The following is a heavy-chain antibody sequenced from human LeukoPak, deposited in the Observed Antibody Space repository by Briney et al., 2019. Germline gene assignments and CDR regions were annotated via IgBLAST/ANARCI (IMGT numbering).Heavy chain of an antibody. CDR2: ISSSGSTI. Sequence: GGSLRLSCAASGFTFSDYYMSWIRQAPGKGLEWVSYISSSGSTIYYADSVKGRFTISRDNAKNSLYLQMNSLRAEDTAVYYCAASPYYDSSGYPKSLDYWGQGTLVTVSS. J-gene: IGHJ4*02. D-gene: IGHD3-22*01. CDR1: GFTFSDYY. CDR3: AASPYYDSSGYPKSLDY. V-gene: IGHV3-11*04.